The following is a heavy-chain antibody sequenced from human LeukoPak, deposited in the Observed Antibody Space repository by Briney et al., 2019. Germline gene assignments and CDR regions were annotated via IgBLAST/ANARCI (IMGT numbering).Heavy chain of an antibody. D-gene: IGHD3-22*01. J-gene: IGHJ4*02. V-gene: IGHV3-7*01. CDR2: IKQDGSEK. Sequence: GGSLRLSCAASGFTFSSYWMSWVRQAPGKGLEWVANIKQDGSEKYYVDSVKGRFTISRDNAKNSLYLRMNSLRAEDTAVYYCARGPRYYYDSSGYYFLDYWGQGTLVTVSS. CDR3: ARGPRYYYDSSGYYFLDY. CDR1: GFTFSSYW.